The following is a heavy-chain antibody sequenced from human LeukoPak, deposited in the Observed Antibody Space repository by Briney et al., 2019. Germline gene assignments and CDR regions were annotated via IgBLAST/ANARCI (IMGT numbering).Heavy chain of an antibody. V-gene: IGHV4-31*03. Sequence: SETLSLTCTVSGGSISSGGYYWSWIRQHPGKGLEWIGYIHYSGSTYYSPSLKSRVTISVDTSKNQFSLKLSSVTAADTAVYYCAGSRIGYSDSSGFFDSWGQGTLVTVSS. CDR1: GGSISSGGYY. CDR3: AGSRIGYSDSSGFFDS. J-gene: IGHJ4*02. D-gene: IGHD3-22*01. CDR2: IHYSGST.